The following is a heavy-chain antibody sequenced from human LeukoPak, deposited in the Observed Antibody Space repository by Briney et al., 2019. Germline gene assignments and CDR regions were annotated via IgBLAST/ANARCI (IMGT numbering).Heavy chain of an antibody. Sequence: SETLSLTCAVYGGSFSSYYWGWIRQPPGKGLEWIGSIYYSGSTYYNPSLKSRVTISVDTSKNQFSLKLSSVTAADTAVYYCARSALSPVGPYVDYWGQGTLVTVSS. J-gene: IGHJ4*02. CDR2: IYYSGST. D-gene: IGHD2-8*01. V-gene: IGHV4-39*01. CDR1: GGSFSSYY. CDR3: ARSALSPVGPYVDY.